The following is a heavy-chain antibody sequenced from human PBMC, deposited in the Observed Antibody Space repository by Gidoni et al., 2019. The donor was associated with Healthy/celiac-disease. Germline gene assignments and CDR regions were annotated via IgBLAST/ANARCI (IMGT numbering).Heavy chain of an antibody. Sequence: QVQLVESGGGVVQPGRSLRLSCAASGFTFSSYGMHWVRQAPGKGLGWVAVISYDGSNKYYADSVKGRFTISRDNSKNTLYLQMNSLRAEDTAVYYCAKDLLAAADSPFDYWGQGTLVTVSS. CDR2: ISYDGSNK. V-gene: IGHV3-30*18. D-gene: IGHD6-13*01. J-gene: IGHJ4*02. CDR1: GFTFSSYG. CDR3: AKDLLAAADSPFDY.